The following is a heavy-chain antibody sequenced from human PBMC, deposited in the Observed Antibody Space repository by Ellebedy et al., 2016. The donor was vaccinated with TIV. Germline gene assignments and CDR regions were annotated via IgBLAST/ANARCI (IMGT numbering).Heavy chain of an antibody. CDR1: GGSFSSGTYY. J-gene: IGHJ3*01. CDR2: IYYSGTT. Sequence: MPSETLSLTCTVSGGSFSSGTYYGVWIRQPPGKGLEWIGPIYYSGTTYYNPSLESRVTLSVDTPHNQFSVRLTSVTAEDTAVYYCARYCISTTCSTNAFDLWGQGTRVTVSS. D-gene: IGHD2-2*02. CDR3: ARYCISTTCSTNAFDL. V-gene: IGHV4-39*01.